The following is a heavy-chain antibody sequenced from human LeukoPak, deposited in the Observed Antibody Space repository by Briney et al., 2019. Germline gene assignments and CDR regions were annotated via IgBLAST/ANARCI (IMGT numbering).Heavy chain of an antibody. CDR1: GFTFSSYW. Sequence: GGSLRLSCAASGFTFSSYWMHWVRQAPGTGLVWVSRISSDGTNTYYADSVKGRFSISRDNAKNTLYLQMNSLRAEDTAMYYCARVYYYYYMGVWGRGTTVTVSS. CDR2: ISSDGTNT. CDR3: ARVYYYYYMGV. J-gene: IGHJ6*03. V-gene: IGHV3-74*01.